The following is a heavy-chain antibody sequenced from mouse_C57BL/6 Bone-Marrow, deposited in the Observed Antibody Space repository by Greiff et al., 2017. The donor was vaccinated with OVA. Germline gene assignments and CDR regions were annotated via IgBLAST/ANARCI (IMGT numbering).Heavy chain of an antibody. V-gene: IGHV6-3*01. CDR2: IRLKSDNYAT. J-gene: IGHJ3*01. CDR1: GFTFSNYW. D-gene: IGHD4-1*01. Sequence: EVKVEESGGGLVQPGGSMKLSCVASGFTFSNYWMNWVRQSPEKGLEWVAQIRLKSDNYATHYAESGKGRFTISRDDSKSSVYQQMNNCRAEDTGSYYCTGCNWDWFADWGQGTLVTVSA. CDR3: TGCNWDWFAD.